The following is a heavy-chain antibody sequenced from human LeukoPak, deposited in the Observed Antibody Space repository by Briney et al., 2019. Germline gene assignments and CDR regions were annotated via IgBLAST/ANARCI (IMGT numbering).Heavy chain of an antibody. CDR1: GGSVSSGSYY. CDR3: ARVSTYYYDSRGPAWFDP. CDR2: IYYSGST. V-gene: IGHV4-61*01. Sequence: SETLSLTCTVSGGSVSSGSYYWSWIRQPPGKGLEWIGYIYYSGSTNYNPSLKSRVTISVDTSKNQFSLKLSSVTAADTAVYYCARVSTYYYDSRGPAWFDPGGKGTLVTVSS. J-gene: IGHJ5*02. D-gene: IGHD3-22*01.